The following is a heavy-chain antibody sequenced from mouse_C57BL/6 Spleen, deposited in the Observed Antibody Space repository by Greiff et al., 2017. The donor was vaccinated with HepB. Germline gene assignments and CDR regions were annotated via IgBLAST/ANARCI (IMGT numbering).Heavy chain of an antibody. J-gene: IGHJ3*01. Sequence: VQLQQSGPGLVKPSQSLSLTCSVTGYSITSGYYWNWIRQFPGNKLEWMGYISYDGSNNYNPSLKNRISITRDTSKNKFFLKLNSVTTEDTATYYCAIYDYDGFAYWGQGTLVTVSA. D-gene: IGHD2-4*01. CDR1: GYSITSGYY. CDR2: ISYDGSN. CDR3: AIYDYDGFAY. V-gene: IGHV3-6*01.